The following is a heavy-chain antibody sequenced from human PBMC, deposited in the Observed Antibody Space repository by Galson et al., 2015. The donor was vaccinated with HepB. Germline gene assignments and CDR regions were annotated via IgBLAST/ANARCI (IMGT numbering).Heavy chain of an antibody. J-gene: IGHJ4*02. CDR1: GFTFSGYA. CDR2: ISGSGGST. CDR3: ARLVGGYYPYYFDY. V-gene: IGHV3-23*01. Sequence: SLRLSCAASGFTFSGYAMSWVRQAPGKGLEWVSAISGSGGSTYYADSVKGRFTISRDNSKNTLYLQMNSLRAEDTAVYYCARLVGGYYPYYFDYWGQGTLVTGSS. D-gene: IGHD3-22*01.